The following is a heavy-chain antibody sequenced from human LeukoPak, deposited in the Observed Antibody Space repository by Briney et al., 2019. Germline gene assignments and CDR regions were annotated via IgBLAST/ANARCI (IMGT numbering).Heavy chain of an antibody. CDR2: ISYSSSTI. CDR3: ASGPGGSRYYFDS. Sequence: PGGSLRLSCAASGFTFSTSGMNWVRQSPGKGLEWVSYISYSSSTIYYADSVRGRFTISRDNAKNSLYLQMNSLRDEDTAVYYCASGPGGSRYYFDSWGQGTLVTVSS. V-gene: IGHV3-48*02. J-gene: IGHJ4*02. D-gene: IGHD3-16*02. CDR1: GFTFSTSG.